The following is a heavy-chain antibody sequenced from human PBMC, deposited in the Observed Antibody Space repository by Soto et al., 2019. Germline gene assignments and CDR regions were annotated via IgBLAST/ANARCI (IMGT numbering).Heavy chain of an antibody. CDR3: AKGLRFPPVYGMDV. V-gene: IGHV3-23*01. CDR1: GFTFSSYA. Sequence: GGSLRLSCAASGFTFSSYAMSWVRQAPGKGLEWVSGISGSGGGTYYADSVKGRFIISRDNSKNTLYLQMNSLRAEDTAVYHCAKGLRFPPVYGMDVWGQGTTVTVSS. J-gene: IGHJ6*02. CDR2: ISGSGGGT. D-gene: IGHD3-3*01.